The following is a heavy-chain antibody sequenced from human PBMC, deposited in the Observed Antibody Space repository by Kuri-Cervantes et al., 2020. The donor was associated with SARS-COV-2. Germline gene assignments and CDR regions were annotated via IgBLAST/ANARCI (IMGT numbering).Heavy chain of an antibody. CDR3: ARASSGSYYRFGC. CDR1: GYTFTGYY. Sequence: ASVKVSCKASGYTFTGYYTHWVRQAPGQGLEWMGWINPNSGGTNYAQKFQGRVTMTRDTSISTAYMELSRLRSDDTAVYYCARASSGSYYRFGCWGQGTLVTVSS. CDR2: INPNSGGT. J-gene: IGHJ4*02. V-gene: IGHV1-2*02. D-gene: IGHD1-26*01.